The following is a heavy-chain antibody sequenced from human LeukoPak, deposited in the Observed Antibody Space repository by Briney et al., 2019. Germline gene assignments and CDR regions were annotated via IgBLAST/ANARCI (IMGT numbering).Heavy chain of an antibody. V-gene: IGHV1-69*05. Sequence: ASVKVSCKASGGTFSSYAISWVRQAPGQGLEWMGGIIPILGTANYAQKFQGRVTITTDESTSTAYMELSSLRSEDTAVYYCARGTSRGSDAFDIWGQGTMVTVSS. CDR3: ARGTSRGSDAFDI. CDR2: IIPILGTA. J-gene: IGHJ3*02. D-gene: IGHD1-26*01. CDR1: GGTFSSYA.